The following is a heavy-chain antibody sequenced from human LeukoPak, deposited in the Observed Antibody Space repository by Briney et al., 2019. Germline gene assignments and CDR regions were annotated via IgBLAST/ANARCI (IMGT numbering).Heavy chain of an antibody. J-gene: IGHJ5*02. Sequence: GGSLRLSCAASGFTFSSYSMNWVRQAPGKGLEWISYISSSSNTIYYADSVEGRFTISRDNAKNALYLQMNNLRAEDSAVYFCAREINYCTPTLCHRDWFDPWGQGTLVTVSS. V-gene: IGHV3-48*01. CDR2: ISSSSNTI. CDR1: GFTFSSYS. CDR3: AREINYCTPTLCHRDWFDP. D-gene: IGHD2-8*01.